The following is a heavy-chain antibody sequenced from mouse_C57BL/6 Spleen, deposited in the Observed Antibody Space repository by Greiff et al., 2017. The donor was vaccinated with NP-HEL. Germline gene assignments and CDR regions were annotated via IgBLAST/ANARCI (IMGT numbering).Heavy chain of an antibody. D-gene: IGHD2-1*01. Sequence: VQLQQSGAELMKPGASVKLSCKATGYTFTGYWIEWVKQRPGHGLEWIGEILPGSGSTNNNEKFKGKATFTADTSSNTAYMQLSSLTTEDSAIYYCARGGIYYGNYVWYFDVWGTGTTVTVSS. CDR3: ARGGIYYGNYVWYFDV. V-gene: IGHV1-9*01. J-gene: IGHJ1*03. CDR2: ILPGSGST. CDR1: GYTFTGYW.